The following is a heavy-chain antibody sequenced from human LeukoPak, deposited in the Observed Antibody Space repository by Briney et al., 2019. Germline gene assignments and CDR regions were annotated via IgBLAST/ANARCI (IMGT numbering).Heavy chain of an antibody. V-gene: IGHV3-7*01. Sequence: PGGSLRLSCAASGFTFSSSWMTWVRQAPGKGLEWVANLNQDGSVKQYVDSVKGRFTISRDNAKNSLYLQMNSLRVEDTAVYYCSSGDVFNYWGQGTLVTVSS. J-gene: IGHJ4*02. CDR3: SSGDVFNY. D-gene: IGHD4-17*01. CDR1: GFTFSSSW. CDR2: LNQDGSVK.